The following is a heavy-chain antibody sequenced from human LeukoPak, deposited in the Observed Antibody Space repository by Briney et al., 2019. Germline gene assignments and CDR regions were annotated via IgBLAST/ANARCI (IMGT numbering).Heavy chain of an antibody. CDR3: ARDPSSGWYLKGWFDP. J-gene: IGHJ5*02. V-gene: IGHV3-21*01. Sequence: GGSLRLSCAASGFTFSTYNMNWVRQAPGKGLEWVSSITSSSSYIYYADSVKGRFPISRDNAKNSLYLQMNSLRAEDTAVYYCARDPSSGWYLKGWFDPWGQGTLVTVPS. CDR1: GFTFSTYN. CDR2: ITSSSSYI. D-gene: IGHD6-19*01.